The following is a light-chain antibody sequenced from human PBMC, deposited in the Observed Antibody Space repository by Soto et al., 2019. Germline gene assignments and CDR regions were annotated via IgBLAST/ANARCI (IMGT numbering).Light chain of an antibody. CDR1: QFVSSRH. CDR2: GAS. CDR3: QQYGSSPIT. Sequence: EIVLTQSPGTLYLSAGESATLLCRASQFVSSRHLAWYQQKPGQAPRLLIYGASSRATGIPDRFSGSGSGTNFTLTMNLMEPEDFAVYVCQQYGSSPITVGQGTRLDIK. J-gene: IGKJ5*01. V-gene: IGKV3-20*01.